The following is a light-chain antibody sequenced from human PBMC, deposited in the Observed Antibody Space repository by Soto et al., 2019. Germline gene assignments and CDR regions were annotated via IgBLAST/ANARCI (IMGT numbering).Light chain of an antibody. J-gene: IGKJ1*01. CDR3: QHYNSYRT. CDR2: AAS. CDR1: LPISNY. Sequence: RQIAQFPSSLSATVGNRVTITFRASLPISNYLAWYQQKPGKIPKLLVYAASTLQAGVPSRFSGSGSGTEFTLTISSLQPDDFATYYCQHYNSYRTFGQGTKVDIK. V-gene: IGKV1-27*01.